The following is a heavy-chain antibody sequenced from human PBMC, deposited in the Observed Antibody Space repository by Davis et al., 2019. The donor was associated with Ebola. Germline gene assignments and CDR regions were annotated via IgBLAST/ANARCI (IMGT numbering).Heavy chain of an antibody. Sequence: GGSLRLSCAASGFTFSSYGMNWVRQAPGKGLEWVSYISSSGSTIYYADSVKGRFTISRDNAKNSLYLQMNSLRDEDTAVYYCARARPYYYYDSSGYYANDAFDIWGQGTMVTVSS. CDR3: ARARPYYYYDSSGYYANDAFDI. CDR1: GFTFSSYG. D-gene: IGHD3-22*01. CDR2: ISSSGSTI. J-gene: IGHJ3*02. V-gene: IGHV3-48*02.